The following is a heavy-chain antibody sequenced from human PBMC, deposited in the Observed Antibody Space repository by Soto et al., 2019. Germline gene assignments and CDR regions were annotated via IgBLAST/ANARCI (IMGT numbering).Heavy chain of an antibody. J-gene: IGHJ4*02. D-gene: IGHD4-17*01. CDR2: INPSGGST. Sequence: QVQLVQSGAEVKKPGASVKVSCKASGYTFTSYYMHWVRQAPGQGLEWMGIINPSGGSTSYAQKFQGRVTMTRVTSMSTVYMELSSLRSEDTAVYYCARDSAFYGGGIDYWGQGTLVTVSS. V-gene: IGHV1-46*01. CDR1: GYTFTSYY. CDR3: ARDSAFYGGGIDY.